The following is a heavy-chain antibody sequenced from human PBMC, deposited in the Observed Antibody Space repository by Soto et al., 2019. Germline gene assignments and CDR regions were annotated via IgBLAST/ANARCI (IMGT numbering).Heavy chain of an antibody. CDR2: ISAYNGNT. CDR3: ARDEYDFWSGYFPRDYYGKGD. CDR1: GYTFTSYG. D-gene: IGHD3-3*01. Sequence: GASLKVSCKASGYTFTSYGISWVRQAPGQGLEWMGWISAYNGNTNYAQKLQGRVTMTTDTSTSTAYMELRSLRSDDTAVYYCARDEYDFWSGYFPRDYYGKGDWGQGTTVTSP. J-gene: IGHJ6*02. V-gene: IGHV1-18*01.